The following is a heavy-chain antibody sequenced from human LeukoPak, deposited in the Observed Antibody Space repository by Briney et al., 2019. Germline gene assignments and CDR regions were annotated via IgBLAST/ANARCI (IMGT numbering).Heavy chain of an antibody. CDR2: IYYSGST. V-gene: IGHV4-31*11. CDR3: AREEATESFDY. CDR1: GGSFSGYY. D-gene: IGHD5-12*01. Sequence: PSETLSLTCAVYGGSFSGYYWSWIRQHPGKGLEWIGYIYYSGSTYYNPSLKSRVTISVDTSKNQFSLKLSSVTAADTAVYYCAREEATESFDYWGQGTLVTVSS. J-gene: IGHJ4*02.